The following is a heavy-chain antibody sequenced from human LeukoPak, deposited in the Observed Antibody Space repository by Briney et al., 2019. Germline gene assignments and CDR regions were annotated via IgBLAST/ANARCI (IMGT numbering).Heavy chain of an antibody. Sequence: SETLSLTCTVSGGSISTYYWSRIRQPPGKGREWIGYVYYSGSTDYNPSLKRRVTISVDTSKNQFSLKLTSVTAADTAVYYCARFGPIGYFDYWGQGTLVTVSS. J-gene: IGHJ4*02. D-gene: IGHD3-10*01. V-gene: IGHV4-59*01. CDR3: ARFGPIGYFDY. CDR1: GGSISTYY. CDR2: VYYSGST.